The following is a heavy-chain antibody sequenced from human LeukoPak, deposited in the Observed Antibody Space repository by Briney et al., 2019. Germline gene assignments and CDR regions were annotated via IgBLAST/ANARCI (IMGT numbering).Heavy chain of an antibody. D-gene: IGHD2/OR15-2a*01. CDR2: ISSSGGST. CDR1: GFSVGSFV. Sequence: PGGSLRLSCAAAGFSVGSFVASWVRQAPGKGLEWVSAISSSGGSTYFADSVKGRFTISRDNSKKTLYLQMNSPRAEATAVYLCAEVLSENKSHYVFDIWGQGTMVTVSS. J-gene: IGHJ3*02. V-gene: IGHV3-23*01. CDR3: AEVLSENKSHYVFDI.